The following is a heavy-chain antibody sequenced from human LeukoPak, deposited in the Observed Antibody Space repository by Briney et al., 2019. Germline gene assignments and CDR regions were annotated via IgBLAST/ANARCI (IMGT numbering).Heavy chain of an antibody. CDR2: INPSGGST. D-gene: IGHD4-17*01. CDR1: GYTFTSYY. J-gene: IGHJ4*02. Sequence: EASVKVSCKASGYTFTSYYMHWVRQAPGQGLEWMGIINPSGGSTSYAQKFQGRVTMTRDMSTSTVYMELSSLRSEDTAVYYCAGRASTTVLSLKTYYFDYWGQGTLVTVSS. V-gene: IGHV1-46*01. CDR3: AGRASTTVLSLKTYYFDY.